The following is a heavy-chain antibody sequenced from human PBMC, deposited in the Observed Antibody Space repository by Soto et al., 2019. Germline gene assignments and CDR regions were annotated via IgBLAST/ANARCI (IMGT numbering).Heavy chain of an antibody. V-gene: IGHV1-8*02. D-gene: IGHD5-18*01. CDR3: ARYSYGQGFKF. J-gene: IGHJ4*02. CDR2: MRADSGAS. Sequence: QVQLVQPGAEVRKPGASVRVSCEPSGDTFTNFDLNWVRQASGQGLEWIGWMRADSGASGHARKFQGRVSVTSDTATSTDYVELRRLTAEYTATDFYARYSYGQGFKFWGRGTLVFVSS. CDR1: GDTFTNFD.